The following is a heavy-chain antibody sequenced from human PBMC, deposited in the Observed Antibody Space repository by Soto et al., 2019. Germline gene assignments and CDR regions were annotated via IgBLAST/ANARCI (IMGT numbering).Heavy chain of an antibody. J-gene: IGHJ4*02. CDR3: ISLTSIVAAGRDYEGPHY. V-gene: IGHV3-73*02. CDR1: GFTFSGSA. Sequence: EVQLVESGGGLVQPGGSLKLSCAASGFTFSGSAMHWVRQASGKGLEWVGRIRSKANNYATAYAASVKGRFTISRDDSKNTTYLQMSSLKTEDTAVYHLISLTSIVAAGRDYEGPHYWGQGTLVTVSS. D-gene: IGHD6-13*01. CDR2: IRSKANNYAT.